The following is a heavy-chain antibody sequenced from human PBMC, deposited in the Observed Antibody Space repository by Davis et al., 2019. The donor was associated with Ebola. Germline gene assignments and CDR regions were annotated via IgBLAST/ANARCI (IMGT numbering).Heavy chain of an antibody. Sequence: ASVKVSCKASGYTFTSYAMHWVRQAPGQRLEWMGWINAGNGNTKYSQKFQGRVTITRDTSASTAYMELSSLRSEDTAVYYCARDQRWQQLARGFDPWGQGTLVTVSS. D-gene: IGHD6-13*01. CDR2: INAGNGNT. CDR3: ARDQRWQQLARGFDP. J-gene: IGHJ5*02. CDR1: GYTFTSYA. V-gene: IGHV1-3*01.